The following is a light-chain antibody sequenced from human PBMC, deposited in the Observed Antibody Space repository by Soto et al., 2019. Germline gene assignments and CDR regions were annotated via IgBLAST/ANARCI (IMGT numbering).Light chain of an antibody. V-gene: IGKV1-5*01. CDR3: PQDESYSPLT. CDR2: DAS. Sequence: DIQMTQSPSTLSASVRDRVTITFLASQSISSWLAWYQQKPGKAPKLLIYDASSLESGVPSRFSGRRSGTEFTLTISSLQPDDFGTYYCPQDESYSPLTFGGGTKVDIK. CDR1: QSISSW. J-gene: IGKJ4*01.